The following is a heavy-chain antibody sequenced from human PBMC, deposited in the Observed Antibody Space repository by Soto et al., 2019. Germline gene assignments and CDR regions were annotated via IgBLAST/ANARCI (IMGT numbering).Heavy chain of an antibody. J-gene: IGHJ4*02. CDR2: ISYSGST. Sequence: WTWIRQHPGQGLEWIGFISYSGSTYYSSSLKGRVAISADTSKNQFSLKLNSVTAADTDVYYCTRGDYWGQGTLVTVSS. CDR3: TRGDY. V-gene: IGHV4-31*02.